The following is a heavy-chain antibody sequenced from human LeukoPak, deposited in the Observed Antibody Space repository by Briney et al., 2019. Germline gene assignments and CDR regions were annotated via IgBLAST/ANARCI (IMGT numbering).Heavy chain of an antibody. J-gene: IGHJ4*02. CDR2: IYPGDSDT. CDR1: GYSFSSYW. Sequence: GESLKISCKGSGYSFSSYWIGWARQMPGKGLEWMGIIYPGDSDTRYSPSFQGQVTISADKSISTAYLQWSSLKASDTAMYYCARLGRYCSSTSCYWHFDYWGQGTLVTVSS. V-gene: IGHV5-51*01. CDR3: ARLGRYCSSTSCYWHFDY. D-gene: IGHD2-2*01.